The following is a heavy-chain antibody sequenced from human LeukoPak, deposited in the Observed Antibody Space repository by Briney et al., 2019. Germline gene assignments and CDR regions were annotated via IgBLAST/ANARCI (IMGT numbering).Heavy chain of an antibody. Sequence: GGSLRLSCATAGFIFSDYYLSWIRQAPGKGLECVSYISSSGSAIDYVDSVKGRFTISRDNAKNSVFLQMDSLRTEDTAVYYCATYRQVLLPFESWGREPWSPSPQ. V-gene: IGHV3-11*01. CDR1: GFIFSDYY. CDR3: ATYRQVLLPFES. CDR2: ISSSGSAI. J-gene: IGHJ4*02. D-gene: IGHD2-8*02.